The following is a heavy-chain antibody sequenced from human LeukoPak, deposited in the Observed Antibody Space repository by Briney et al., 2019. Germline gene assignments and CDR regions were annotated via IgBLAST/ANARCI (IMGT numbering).Heavy chain of an antibody. J-gene: IGHJ4*02. Sequence: PWGSLTLSCAVSGCTFSDYYRSWIRQPPGKGLEWVGYISSSGSTIYYADAVNGRFTIYRDNAKNSLYLQMNSLRAEDTAVYYCAREPYDILTGTFDYWGQGTLVTVSS. CDR3: AREPYDILTGTFDY. CDR1: GCTFSDYY. CDR2: ISSSGSTI. D-gene: IGHD3-9*01. V-gene: IGHV3-11*01.